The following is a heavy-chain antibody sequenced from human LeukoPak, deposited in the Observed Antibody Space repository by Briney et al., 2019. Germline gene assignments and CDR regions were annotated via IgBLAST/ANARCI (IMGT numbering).Heavy chain of an antibody. V-gene: IGHV7-4-1*02. Sequence: ASVKVSCKASGYTFTSYAMNWVRQAPGQGLEWMGWINTNTGNPTYAQGFTGRFVFSLDTSVSTAYLQISSLKAEDTAVYYCARDQGSSWSNWFDPWGQGTLVTISS. CDR2: INTNTGNP. CDR1: GYTFTSYA. J-gene: IGHJ5*02. D-gene: IGHD6-13*01. CDR3: ARDQGSSWSNWFDP.